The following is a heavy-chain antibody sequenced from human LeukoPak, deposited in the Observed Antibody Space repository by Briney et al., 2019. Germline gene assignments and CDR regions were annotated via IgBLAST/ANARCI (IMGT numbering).Heavy chain of an antibody. CDR1: GYSFTSYW. Sequence: GESLKISCKGSGYSFTSYWIGWVRQAPGQGLEWMGWINPNSGGTNYAQKFQGRVTMTRDTSISTAYMELSRLRSDDTAVYYCARTAAGEYSGSYRFDYWGQGTLVTVSS. CDR2: INPNSGGT. D-gene: IGHD1-26*01. V-gene: IGHV1-2*02. J-gene: IGHJ4*02. CDR3: ARTAAGEYSGSYRFDY.